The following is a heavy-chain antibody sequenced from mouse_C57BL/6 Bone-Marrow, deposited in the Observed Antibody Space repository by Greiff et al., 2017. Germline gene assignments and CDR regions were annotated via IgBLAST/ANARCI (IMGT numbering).Heavy chain of an antibody. CDR1: FTSYW. Sequence: FTSYWITWVKQRPGQGLEWIGDIYPGSGSTNYNEKFKSKATLTVDTSSSTAYMQLSSLTSEDSAVYYCVWLRQDWYFDVWGTGTTVTVSS. CDR2: IYPGSGST. CDR3: VWLRQDWYFDV. V-gene: IGHV1-55*01. J-gene: IGHJ1*03. D-gene: IGHD2-2*01.